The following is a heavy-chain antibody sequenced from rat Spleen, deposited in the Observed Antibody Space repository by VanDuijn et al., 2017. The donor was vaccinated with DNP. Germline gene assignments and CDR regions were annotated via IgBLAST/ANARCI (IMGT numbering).Heavy chain of an antibody. CDR3: ARGGWDY. J-gene: IGHJ2*01. D-gene: IGHD1-12*02. Sequence: QVQLQQSGAELAKPGSSVKISCKASGYTFTSYGVSWIKQTTGQGLEYIGYINTGSGGTYYNEKFKGKATLTVDKSSSTSFMQISSLTPEDTAVYYCARGGWDYWGQGVMVTVSS. CDR2: INTGSGGT. CDR1: GYTFTSYG. V-gene: IGHV1-57*01.